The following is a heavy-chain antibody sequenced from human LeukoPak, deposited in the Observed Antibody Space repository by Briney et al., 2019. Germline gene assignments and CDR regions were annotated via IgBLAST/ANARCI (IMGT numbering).Heavy chain of an antibody. Sequence: ASVKVSCKASGYTFTSYYMHWVRQAPGQGLEWMGIINPSGGSTSYAQKLQGRVTMTRVMSTITVYMELSSLRSEDTAVYYCASAMGEWYYYGSGSYLGYWGQGTLVTVSS. CDR3: ASAMGEWYYYGSGSYLGY. V-gene: IGHV1-46*01. D-gene: IGHD3-10*01. CDR2: INPSGGST. CDR1: GYTFTSYY. J-gene: IGHJ4*02.